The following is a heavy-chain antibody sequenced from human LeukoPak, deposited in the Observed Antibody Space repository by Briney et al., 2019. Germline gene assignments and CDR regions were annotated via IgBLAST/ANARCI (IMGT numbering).Heavy chain of an antibody. CDR1: GFTFHNYD. CDR2: IRYDESNK. CDR3: ANRLHTVVTARYAFDI. Sequence: GGSLRLSCATSGFTFHNYDMHWVRQAPGKGLEWVAFIRYDESNKYYADSVKGRFTISRDNSKNTLYLQMNSLRTGDTAVYYCANRLHTVVTARYAFDIWGQGTMVTVSS. D-gene: IGHD4-23*01. V-gene: IGHV3-30*02. J-gene: IGHJ3*02.